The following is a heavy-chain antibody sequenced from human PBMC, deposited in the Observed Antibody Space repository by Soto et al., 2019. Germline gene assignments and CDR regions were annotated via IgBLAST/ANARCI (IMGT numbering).Heavy chain of an antibody. CDR1: GYTFTSYG. CDR2: ISAYNGNT. D-gene: IGHD3-22*01. J-gene: IGHJ5*02. Sequence: ASVKVSCKASGYTFTSYGISWVRQAPGQGLEWMGWISAYNGNTNYAQKFQGRVTITADESTSTAYMELSSLRSEDTAVYYCASSPIPFSGYNHWGQGTLVTVSS. V-gene: IGHV1-18*01. CDR3: ASSPIPFSGYNH.